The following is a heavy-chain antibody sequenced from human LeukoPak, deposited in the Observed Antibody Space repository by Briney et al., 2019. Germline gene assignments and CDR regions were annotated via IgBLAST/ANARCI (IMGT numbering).Heavy chain of an antibody. CDR1: GFTFSDHY. J-gene: IGHJ4*02. CDR2: LRNKANSYTT. CDR3: VRAGIVTTPYFFDY. V-gene: IGHV3-72*01. Sequence: GGSLRLSCAASGFTFSDHYMDWVRQAPGKGLEWVGRLRNKANSYTTEYAASVKGRFTISGDDSKNPLYLQMNSLRTEDTAMYFCVRAGIVTTPYFFDYWGQGTLVTVSS. D-gene: IGHD5-12*01.